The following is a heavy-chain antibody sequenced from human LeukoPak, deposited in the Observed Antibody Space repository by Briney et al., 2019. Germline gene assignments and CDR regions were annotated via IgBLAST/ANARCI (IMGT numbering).Heavy chain of an antibody. J-gene: IGHJ3*02. CDR3: ARDQGEAGQAYDAFDI. CDR2: INPNSGGT. V-gene: IGHV1-2*02. CDR1: GYTFTDYY. D-gene: IGHD2-21*01. Sequence: ASVKVSCKASGYTFTDYYMHWVRQAPGQGLEWMGWINPNSGGTNYAQKFQGRVTMTRDTSISTAYMELSRLRSDDTAMYYCARDQGEAGQAYDAFDIWGQGTMVTVSS.